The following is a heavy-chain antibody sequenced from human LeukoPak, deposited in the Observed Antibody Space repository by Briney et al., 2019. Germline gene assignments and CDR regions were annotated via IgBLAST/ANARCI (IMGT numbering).Heavy chain of an antibody. CDR3: ARGPALYCSSTSCYAGSAFDP. J-gene: IGHJ5*02. D-gene: IGHD2-2*01. CDR1: GYTFTSYD. Sequence: VASVKVSCKASGYTFTSYDIHWVRQATGQGLEWMGWMNPNSGNTGYAQKFQGRVTMTRNTYISTAYMELSSLRSEDTAVYYCARGPALYCSSTSCYAGSAFDPWGQGTLVTVSS. CDR2: MNPNSGNT. V-gene: IGHV1-8*01.